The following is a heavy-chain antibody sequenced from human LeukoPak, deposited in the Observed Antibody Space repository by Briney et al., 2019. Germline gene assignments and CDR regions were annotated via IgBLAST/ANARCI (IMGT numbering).Heavy chain of an antibody. Sequence: ASVNVSCTASGYTFTIHGISWVRQAPGQGLEWMGWISAYNGNTNYAQKLQGRVTMTTDTSTSTAYMELRSLRSDDTAVYYCARVIGTPDYYYYGMDVWGQGTTVTVSS. V-gene: IGHV1-18*01. J-gene: IGHJ6*02. CDR3: ARVIGTPDYYYYGMDV. D-gene: IGHD1-26*01. CDR2: ISAYNGNT. CDR1: GYTFTIHG.